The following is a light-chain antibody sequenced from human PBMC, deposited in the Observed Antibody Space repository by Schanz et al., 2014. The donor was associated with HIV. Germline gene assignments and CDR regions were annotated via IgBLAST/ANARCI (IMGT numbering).Light chain of an antibody. CDR1: QSVSGDY. V-gene: IGKV3-20*01. CDR3: QQYGVSPFT. Sequence: EIVLTQSPGTLSLSPGERATLSCRASQSVSGDYFAWYQQKPGQAPRHLMYGASNRATDVPDRFSGSGSGTDFTLTISRLEPEDFAVYYCQQYGVSPFTFGPGTTVDIK. J-gene: IGKJ3*01. CDR2: GAS.